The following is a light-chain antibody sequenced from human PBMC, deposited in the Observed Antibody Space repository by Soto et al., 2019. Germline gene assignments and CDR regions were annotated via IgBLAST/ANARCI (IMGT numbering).Light chain of an antibody. V-gene: IGLV2-14*01. J-gene: IGLJ1*01. Sequence: QSALTQPASVSGSPGQSITISCTGSSSDVGGYNFVSWYQRHPGKAPKLMIYEVSNRPSGVSNRFSGSKSGNTASLTISGLQAEDEADYCCTSYTSSTKYVFGTGTKLTVL. CDR1: SSDVGGYNF. CDR3: TSYTSSTKYV. CDR2: EVS.